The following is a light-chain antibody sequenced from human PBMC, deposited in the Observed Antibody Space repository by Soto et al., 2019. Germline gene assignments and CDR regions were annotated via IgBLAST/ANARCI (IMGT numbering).Light chain of an antibody. CDR3: NSYTSSSTYV. V-gene: IGLV2-14*01. CDR2: DVS. CDR1: SSDVGGYNY. Sequence: QCVLTQPASVSGSPGQSITISCTGTSSDVGGYNYVSWYQQHPGKAPKLVIYDVSNRPSGVSNRFSGSKSGNTASLTISGLQAEDEADYYCNSYTSSSTYVFGTGTKVTVL. J-gene: IGLJ1*01.